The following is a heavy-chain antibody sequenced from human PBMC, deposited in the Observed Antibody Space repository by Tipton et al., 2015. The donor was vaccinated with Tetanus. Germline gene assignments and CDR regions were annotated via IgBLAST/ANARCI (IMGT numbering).Heavy chain of an antibody. J-gene: IGHJ6*02. CDR2: ISSSGSTI. CDR1: GFTFSSYS. CDR3: ARDFVVVPAQHLYGMDV. V-gene: IGHV3-48*04. Sequence: SLRLSCAASGFTFSSYSMNWVRQAPGKGLEWVSYISSSGSTIYYADSVKGRFTISRDNAKNSLYLQMNSLRAEDTAVYYCARDFVVVPAQHLYGMDVWGQGTTVTVSS. D-gene: IGHD2-2*01.